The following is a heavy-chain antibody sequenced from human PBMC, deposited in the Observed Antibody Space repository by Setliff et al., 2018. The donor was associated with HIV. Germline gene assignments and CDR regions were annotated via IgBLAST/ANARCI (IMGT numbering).Heavy chain of an antibody. D-gene: IGHD6-19*01. CDR3: AKEVLEIAVAAS. CDR1: GFNFKNAW. Sequence: PGGSLRLSCAGSGFNFKNAWMSWVRQAPGKGLEWVANIKQDGSEKYYVDSVKGRFTISRDNSKNTLYLQMNSLRAEDTAVYYCAKEVLEIAVAASWGQGTLVTVS. J-gene: IGHJ4*02. CDR2: IKQDGSEK. V-gene: IGHV3-7*03.